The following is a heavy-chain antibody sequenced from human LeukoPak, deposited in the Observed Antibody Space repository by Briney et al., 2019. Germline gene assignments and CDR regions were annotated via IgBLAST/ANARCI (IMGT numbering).Heavy chain of an antibody. CDR3: ARGPYGDYVDAFDI. CDR1: GFTFNYAW. Sequence: GGSLRLSCAASGFTFNYAWMSWVRQAPGKGLEWLSYITSSSSTIYYADSVKGRFTISRDNAKNSLYLQMNSLRDEDTAVYYCARGPYGDYVDAFDIWGQGTMVTVSS. D-gene: IGHD4-17*01. J-gene: IGHJ3*02. V-gene: IGHV3-48*02. CDR2: ITSSSSTI.